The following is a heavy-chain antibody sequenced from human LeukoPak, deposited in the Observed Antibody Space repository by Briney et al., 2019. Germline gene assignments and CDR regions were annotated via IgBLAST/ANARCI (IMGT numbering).Heavy chain of an antibody. CDR3: ARDGKRVTTVTTIGY. CDR2: INPNSGGT. CDR1: GYTFTRYY. V-gene: IGHV1-2*06. Sequence: ASVKVSCKASGYTFTRYYMHWVRQAPGQGLEWMGRINPNSGGTNYAQKFQGRVTMTRDTSISTAYMELSRLRSDDTAVYYCARDGKRVTTVTTIGYWGQGTLVTVSS. J-gene: IGHJ4*02. D-gene: IGHD4-17*01.